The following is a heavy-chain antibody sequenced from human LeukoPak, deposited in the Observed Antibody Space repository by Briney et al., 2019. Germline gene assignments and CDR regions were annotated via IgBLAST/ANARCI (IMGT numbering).Heavy chain of an antibody. CDR1: GYTFTSYG. V-gene: IGHV1-18*01. CDR3: ARAPAAPIVGATLYYFDY. CDR2: ISGYNGNT. J-gene: IGHJ4*02. Sequence: ASVKVSCKASGYTFTSYGISWVRQAPGQGLEWMGWISGYNGNTNYAQKFQGRVTMTTDTSTSTAYMELRSLRSDDTAVYYCARAPAAPIVGATLYYFDYWGQGTLVTVSS. D-gene: IGHD1-26*01.